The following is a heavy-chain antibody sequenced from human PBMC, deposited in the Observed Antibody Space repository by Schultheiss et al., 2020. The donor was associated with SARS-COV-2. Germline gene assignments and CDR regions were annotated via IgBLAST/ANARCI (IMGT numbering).Heavy chain of an antibody. Sequence: GGSLRLSCAASGFTFSSYAMHWVRQAPGKGLEWVAVISYDGSNKYYADSVKGRFTISRDNSKNTLYLQMNSLRAEDTAVYYCAKDSATYSSGGGELDYWGQGTLVTVSS. CDR3: AKDSATYSSGGGELDY. V-gene: IGHV3-30*07. D-gene: IGHD6-19*01. CDR1: GFTFSSYA. CDR2: ISYDGSNK. J-gene: IGHJ4*02.